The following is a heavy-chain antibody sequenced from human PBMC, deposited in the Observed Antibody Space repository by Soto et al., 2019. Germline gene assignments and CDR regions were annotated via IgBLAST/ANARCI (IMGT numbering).Heavy chain of an antibody. J-gene: IGHJ6*03. V-gene: IGHV1-46*03. CDR2: INPSGGST. CDR3: ARDRSSNYQYYYYMDV. CDR1: GYTFTSYY. D-gene: IGHD6-13*01. Sequence: ASVKVSCKASGYTFTSYYMHWVRQAPGQGLEWMGIINPSGGSTSYAQKFQGRVTMTRDTSTSTVYMELSSLRSEDTAVYYCARDRSSNYQYYYYMDVWGKGTTVTVSS.